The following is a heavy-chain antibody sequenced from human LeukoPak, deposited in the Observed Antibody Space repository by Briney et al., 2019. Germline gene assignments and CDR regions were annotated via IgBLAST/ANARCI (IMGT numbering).Heavy chain of an antibody. CDR3: ARTTYFDSSAGWDY. CDR2: VHHSGGT. V-gene: IGHV4-4*02. CDR1: GGSISSSNW. D-gene: IGHD3-22*01. J-gene: IGHJ4*02. Sequence: PSETLSLTCAVSGGSISSSNWWSWVRQPPGKGLEWIGEVHHSGGTNYNPSLKSRVTISADRSNNRFSLSLNSVTAADTAVFYCARTTYFDSSAGWDYWGQGTLVTVSS.